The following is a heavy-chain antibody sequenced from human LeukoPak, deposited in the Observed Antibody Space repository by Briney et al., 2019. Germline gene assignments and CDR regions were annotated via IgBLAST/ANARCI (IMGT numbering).Heavy chain of an antibody. D-gene: IGHD3-3*01. J-gene: IGHJ4*02. CDR2: IKQDGSEK. CDR1: GFIFSNYW. V-gene: IGHV3-7*01. CDR3: ARADSNYDFWSGYYPIPYYFDY. Sequence: GGSLRLSCAASGFIFSNYWMSWVRQAPGKGLEWVANIKQDGSEKYYVDSVKGRFTISRDNAKNSLYLQMNSLRAEDTAVYYCARADSNYDFWSGYYPIPYYFDYWGQGTLVTVSS.